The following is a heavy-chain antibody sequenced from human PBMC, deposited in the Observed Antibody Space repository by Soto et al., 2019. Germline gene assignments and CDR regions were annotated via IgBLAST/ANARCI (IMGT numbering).Heavy chain of an antibody. V-gene: IGHV3-23*01. CDR3: VKDAPQPFSD. D-gene: IGHD3-3*02. J-gene: IGHJ4*02. CDR2: ISGTAHAT. CDR1: GFAFSNYA. Sequence: EVQLLESGGGLVQPGGSLRISCAASGFAFSNYAMSWVRQAPGKGLEWVSAISGTAHATYYAASVKGRFTISRDNSKNTLYLQMNSLRVEDTAVYFCVKDAPQPFSDWGQGTLVTVSS.